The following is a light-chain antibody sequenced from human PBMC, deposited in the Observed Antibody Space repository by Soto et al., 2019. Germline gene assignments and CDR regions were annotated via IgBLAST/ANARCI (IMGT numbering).Light chain of an antibody. CDR2: GAS. CDR1: QSVSTD. J-gene: IGKJ1*01. Sequence: EIVMTQSPATLSVYPGERATLSCRASQSVSTDLAWYQQKPGQAPRLLISGASTRATGIPARFSGSGSGTDFTLTISSLEPEDFAVYYCQQRSNWPRTFGQGTKVDIK. V-gene: IGKV3-11*01. CDR3: QQRSNWPRT.